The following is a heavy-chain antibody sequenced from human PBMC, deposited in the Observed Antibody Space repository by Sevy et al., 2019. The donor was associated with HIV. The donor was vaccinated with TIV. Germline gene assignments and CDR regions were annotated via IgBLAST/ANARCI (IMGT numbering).Heavy chain of an antibody. CDR1: GDSISSSSYY. CDR2: VYYTGIS. Sequence: SETLTLTCTVSGDSISSSSYYWGWIRQPPGKGLEWIGSVYYTGISFYTPSLKSRVTISVETSKNQFSLKLTSVTAADTAVYYCARRRSGSSSGRWFDPWGQGALVTVSS. D-gene: IGHD6-6*01. V-gene: IGHV4-39*01. J-gene: IGHJ5*02. CDR3: ARRRSGSSSGRWFDP.